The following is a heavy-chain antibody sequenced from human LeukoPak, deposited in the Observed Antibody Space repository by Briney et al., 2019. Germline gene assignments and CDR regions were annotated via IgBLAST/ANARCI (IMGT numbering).Heavy chain of an antibody. CDR1: GVSISTSRYY. D-gene: IGHD3-10*01. J-gene: IGHJ4*02. CDR2: IYYSGST. Sequence: PSETLSLTCTVSGVSISTSRYYWGWIRQPPGKGLEWIGSIYYSGSTYYNPSLKSRVTISVDTSKNQFSLKLSSVTAADTAVYYCARRRGITMVRGVNGFDYWGQGTLVTVSS. CDR3: ARRRGITMVRGVNGFDY. V-gene: IGHV4-39*01.